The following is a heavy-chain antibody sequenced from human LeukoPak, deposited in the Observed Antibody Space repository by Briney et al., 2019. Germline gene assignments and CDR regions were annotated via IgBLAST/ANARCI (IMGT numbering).Heavy chain of an antibody. CDR3: AKDRPTYYYDGDWFDP. Sequence: QPGGSLRLSCAASGFTFSSNWMHWVRQAPGKGLVWVSRIDSDGSSTSYADSVKGRFTISRDNAKNTLSLQMNSLRAEDTAVYYCAKDRPTYYYDGDWFDPWGQGTLVTVSS. D-gene: IGHD3-22*01. J-gene: IGHJ5*02. CDR1: GFTFSSNW. CDR2: IDSDGSST. V-gene: IGHV3-74*01.